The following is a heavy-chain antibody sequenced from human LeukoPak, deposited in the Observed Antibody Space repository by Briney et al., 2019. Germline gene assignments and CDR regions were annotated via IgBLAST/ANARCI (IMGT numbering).Heavy chain of an antibody. Sequence: GGPLRLSCAASGFTFRTYAMHWVRQAPGKGLEWVAVISYDGSNKYYADSVKGRFTISRDYSKNTLYLQMNSLRAEDTAVYYCARDRDPIIAVAGTLDYWGQGTLVTVSS. D-gene: IGHD6-19*01. V-gene: IGHV3-30-3*01. CDR1: GFTFRTYA. CDR2: ISYDGSNK. CDR3: ARDRDPIIAVAGTLDY. J-gene: IGHJ4*02.